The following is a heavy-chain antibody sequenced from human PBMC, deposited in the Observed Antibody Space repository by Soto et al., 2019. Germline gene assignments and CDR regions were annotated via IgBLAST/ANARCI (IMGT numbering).Heavy chain of an antibody. J-gene: IGHJ6*02. CDR2: FYNSATT. CDR3: ARAWDGISSGFYYYGLDV. Sequence: QVQLQESGPGLVKPSETLSLTCTVSGGSMRSYYWSWIRQPPGRGLEWIGYFYNSATTNYNPSLKSRITMSVDTSRNQFSLKLSSVSAADTAMYYCARAWDGISSGFYYYGLDVWGQGTTVIVSS. D-gene: IGHD6-6*01. V-gene: IGHV4-59*01. CDR1: GGSMRSYY.